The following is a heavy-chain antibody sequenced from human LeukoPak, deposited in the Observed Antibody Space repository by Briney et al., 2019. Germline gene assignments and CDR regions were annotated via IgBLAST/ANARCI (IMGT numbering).Heavy chain of an antibody. D-gene: IGHD6-19*01. CDR3: TRAGYSSGFDS. J-gene: IGHJ5*01. CDR1: GFTFSGYW. Sequence: GGSLRLSCAASGFTFSGYWMHWVRQAPGKGLVWVSRINSDGYSITYADSVKGRFTISRDNAKNTLYLQMNSLIAEDAAVYFCTRAGYSSGFDSWGQGTLVTVSS. V-gene: IGHV3-74*03. CDR2: INSDGYSI.